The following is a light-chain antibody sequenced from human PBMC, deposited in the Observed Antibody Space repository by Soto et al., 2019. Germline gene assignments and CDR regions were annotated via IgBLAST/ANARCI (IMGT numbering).Light chain of an antibody. CDR1: QGISSY. V-gene: IGKV1-27*01. Sequence: DIQMTQSPSSLSASVGDRVTITCRASQGISSYLAWYQQKPGKVPQPLIYAASTLQPGVPSRFSGSGSGTDFTLTISSLQPEAVATYYCQNYKSAPFTFGPGTKVDI. CDR3: QNYKSAPFT. CDR2: AAS. J-gene: IGKJ3*01.